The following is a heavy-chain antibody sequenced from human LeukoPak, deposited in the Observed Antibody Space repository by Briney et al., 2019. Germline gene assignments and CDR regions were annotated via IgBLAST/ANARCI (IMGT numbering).Heavy chain of an antibody. CDR2: IIPIFGTA. V-gene: IGHV1-69*13. Sequence: GASAKVSCKPSGVTFSSYAISRGRQAPGQGLEWMLVIIPIFGTANYAQQFQGRVTITADESTSTAYTELSSLRSEDTAVYYCAGQVQLERRFDYWGQGTLVTVSS. CDR3: AGQVQLERRFDY. CDR1: GVTFSSYA. J-gene: IGHJ4*02. D-gene: IGHD1-1*01.